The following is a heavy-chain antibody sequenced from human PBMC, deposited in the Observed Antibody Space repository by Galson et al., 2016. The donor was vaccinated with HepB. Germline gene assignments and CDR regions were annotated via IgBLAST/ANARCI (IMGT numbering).Heavy chain of an antibody. J-gene: IGHJ5*02. V-gene: IGHV3-21*06. Sequence: SLRLSCAASGFSFNIFSMKWVRQAPGKGLEWVSSISSSGTYMYYTDTVKGRFTISRDNAKNSLYLQMSGLSDEDTAVYYCARDIALGGTVSLFVASALEKGGDRGGQGTVITVSS. D-gene: IGHD1-7*01. CDR3: ARDIALGGTVSLFVASALEKGGDR. CDR1: GFSFNIFS. CDR2: ISSSGTYM.